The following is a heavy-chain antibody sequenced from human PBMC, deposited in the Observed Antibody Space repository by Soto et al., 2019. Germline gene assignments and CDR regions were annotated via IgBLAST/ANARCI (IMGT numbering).Heavy chain of an antibody. CDR1: GGSISSGGYY. CDR2: IYYSGST. Sequence: QVQLQESGPGLVKPSQTLSLTCTVSGGSISSGGYYWSWIRQHPGKGLEWIGYIYYSGSTYYNPSLKSRVTISVDTSKNQLSLKLSSVTAADTAVYYCAREWLSRTYGMDVWGQGTTVTVSS. J-gene: IGHJ6*02. CDR3: AREWLSRTYGMDV. V-gene: IGHV4-31*03. D-gene: IGHD3-3*01.